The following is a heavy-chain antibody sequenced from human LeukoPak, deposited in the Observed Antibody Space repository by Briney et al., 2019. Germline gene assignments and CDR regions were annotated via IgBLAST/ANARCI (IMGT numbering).Heavy chain of an antibody. CDR2: INPNSGGT. CDR3: ARDGYYDSSGYYWIDY. D-gene: IGHD3-22*01. J-gene: IGHJ4*02. CDR1: GYTFTGYY. Sequence: ASVKVSCKASGYTFTGYYMHWVRQAPGQGLEWMGWINPNSGGTNYAQKFQGRVTMTRDTSISTAYMELSRLRSDDTAVYYCARDGYYDSSGYYWIDYWGQGTLVTVSS. V-gene: IGHV1-2*02.